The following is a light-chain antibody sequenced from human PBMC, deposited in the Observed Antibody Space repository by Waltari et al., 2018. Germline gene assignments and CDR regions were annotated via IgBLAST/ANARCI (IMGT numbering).Light chain of an antibody. Sequence: EIVMTQSPLSLPVTPGEPASISCRSSQSPPYSNGNNYLDWYLQKPGQSPQLLIYLGSNRASGVPDRISGSGSGTDFTLKISRVEAEDVGIYYCMQTLQTPKTFGQGTKVEIK. V-gene: IGKV2-28*01. CDR3: MQTLQTPKT. CDR2: LGS. J-gene: IGKJ1*01. CDR1: QSPPYSNGNNY.